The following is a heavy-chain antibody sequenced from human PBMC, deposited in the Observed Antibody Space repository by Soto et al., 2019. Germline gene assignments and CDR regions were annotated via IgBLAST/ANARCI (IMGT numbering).Heavy chain of an antibody. CDR1: GYAFTSYG. CDR2: ISAYNGNI. Sequence: ASVKVSCKASGYAFTSYGISWVRQAPGQGLEWMGWISAYNGNINYAQKLQGRVTMTTDTSTSTAYMELRSLRSDDTAVYYCARGATLLWFGESTPNYGMDVWGQGTTVTVSS. CDR3: ARGATLLWFGESTPNYGMDV. J-gene: IGHJ6*02. D-gene: IGHD3-10*01. V-gene: IGHV1-18*01.